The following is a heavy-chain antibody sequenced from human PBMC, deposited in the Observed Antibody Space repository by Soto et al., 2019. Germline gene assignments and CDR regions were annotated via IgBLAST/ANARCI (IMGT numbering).Heavy chain of an antibody. CDR1: GYTFTSYG. CDR2: ISAYNGNT. J-gene: IGHJ4*02. Sequence: QVQLVQSGAEVKKPGASVKVSCKASGYTFTSYGISWVRQATGQGLEWMGWISAYNGNTNYAQKLQGRVTMTTDTSTSTAYMEPRSLRSDDTAVYYCARVKLYYYGSGSSFDYWGQGTLVTVSS. CDR3: ARVKLYYYGSGSSFDY. D-gene: IGHD3-10*01. V-gene: IGHV1-18*01.